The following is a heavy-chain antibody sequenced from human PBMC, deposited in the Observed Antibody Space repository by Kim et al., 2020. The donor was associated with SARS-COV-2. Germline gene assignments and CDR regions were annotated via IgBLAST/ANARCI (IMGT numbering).Heavy chain of an antibody. J-gene: IGHJ4*02. CDR2: INPNGGNT. V-gene: IGHV1-46*01. D-gene: IGHD3-9*01. CDR3: ARAGGILTGSDVPPYFRY. Sequence: ASVKVSCKPSGHTFTRYSVHWVRQAPGQGLEWLGIINPNGGNTSYAQKFQGRLTMTTDTSTSTVYMQLSSLRSDDTAFYYCARAGGILTGSDVPPYFRYWGRGDLNSV. CDR1: GHTFTRYS.